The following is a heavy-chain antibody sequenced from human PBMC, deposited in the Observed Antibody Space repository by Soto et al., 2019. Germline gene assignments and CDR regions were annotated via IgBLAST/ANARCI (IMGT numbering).Heavy chain of an antibody. CDR1: GFTFRSYG. CDR2: ISYDGSNT. D-gene: IGHD3-3*01. J-gene: IGHJ4*02. V-gene: IGHV3-30*03. Sequence: VQLVESGGGVVQPGRSLRLSCAASGFTFRSYGMHWVRQAPGKGLEWVAVISYDGSNTYYADSVKGRFALSRDNSKNTLYLQMNSLRAEDTAVYYCATGGLLQFLEWFKNWGQGTLVTVSS. CDR3: ATGGLLQFLEWFKN.